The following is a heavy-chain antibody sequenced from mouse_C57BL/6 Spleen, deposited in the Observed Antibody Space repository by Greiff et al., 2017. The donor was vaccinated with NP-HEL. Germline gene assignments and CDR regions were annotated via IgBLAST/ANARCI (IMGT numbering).Heavy chain of an antibody. D-gene: IGHD4-1*01. V-gene: IGHV1-69*01. CDR2: IDPSDSYT. Sequence: VQLQQSGAELVMPGASVKLSCKASGYTFTCYWMHWVKQRPGQGLEWIGEIDPSDSYTNYNQKFKGKSTLTVDKSSSTAYMQLSSLTSEDSAVYYCARQPSGTGHAMDYWGQGTSVTVSS. CDR3: ARQPSGTGHAMDY. CDR1: GYTFTCYW. J-gene: IGHJ4*01.